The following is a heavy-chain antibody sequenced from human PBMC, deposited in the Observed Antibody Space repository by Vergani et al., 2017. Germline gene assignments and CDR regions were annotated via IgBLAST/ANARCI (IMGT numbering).Heavy chain of an antibody. CDR2: IWYDGSNK. CDR1: GFTFSSYD. V-gene: IGHV3-33*01. J-gene: IGHJ4*02. CDR3: ARVQGSAGAWCDVDY. Sequence: QVQLVESGGGVVQPGRYLRLSCAASGFTFSSYDMHWVRQAPGKGLEWVAVIWYDGSNKYYADYVKGRFTISRDNSKYTLYLQMNSLRAEDTAVYYCARVQGSAGAWCDVDYWGQGTLVIFSS. D-gene: IGHD2-8*01.